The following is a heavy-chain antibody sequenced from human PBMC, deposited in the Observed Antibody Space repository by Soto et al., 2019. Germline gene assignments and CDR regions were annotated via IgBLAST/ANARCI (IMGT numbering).Heavy chain of an antibody. V-gene: IGHV1-18*01. J-gene: IGHJ4*02. CDR3: ARGSSPVDFDY. CDR1: GYTFTNYG. D-gene: IGHD6-13*01. Sequence: ASVKVSCKASGYTFTNYGINCVRQAPGQGLEWMGWINTYNGNTNFAQRLQGRVTMTTEASTSTAYMELRSLRSDDTAVYYCARGSSPVDFDYWGEGTLVTVS. CDR2: INTYNGNT.